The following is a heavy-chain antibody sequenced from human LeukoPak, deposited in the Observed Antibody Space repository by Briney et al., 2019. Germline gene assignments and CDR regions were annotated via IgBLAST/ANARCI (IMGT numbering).Heavy chain of an antibody. Sequence: GGSLRLSCAASAFTFSTYSMHWVRQAPGKGLEWVSFIYSGGSTHYSDSVKGRFTISRDNSKNTLYLQMNSLRAEDTAVYYCARRAGAYSHPYDYWGQGTLVTVSS. CDR1: AFTFSTYS. V-gene: IGHV3-53*01. CDR2: IYSGGST. D-gene: IGHD4/OR15-4a*01. CDR3: ARRAGAYSHPYDY. J-gene: IGHJ4*02.